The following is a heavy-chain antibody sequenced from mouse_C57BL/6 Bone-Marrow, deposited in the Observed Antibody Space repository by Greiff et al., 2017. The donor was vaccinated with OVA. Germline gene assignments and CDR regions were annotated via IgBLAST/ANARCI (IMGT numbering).Heavy chain of an antibody. Sequence: QVQLQQSGAELVKPGASVKLSCKASGYTFTEYTIHWVKQRSGQGLERIGWFYPGSGSIKYNEKFKDKATLTADKSSSTVYMELSRLTSEDSAVYVCARHEGSYGSRLGAMDYWGQGTSVTVSS. D-gene: IGHD1-1*01. CDR1: GYTFTEYT. V-gene: IGHV1-62-2*01. CDR2: FYPGSGSI. CDR3: ARHEGSYGSRLGAMDY. J-gene: IGHJ4*01.